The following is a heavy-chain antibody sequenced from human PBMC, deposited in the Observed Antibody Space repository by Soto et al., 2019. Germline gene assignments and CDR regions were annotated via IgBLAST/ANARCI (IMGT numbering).Heavy chain of an antibody. CDR3: EEGLRFLVRWFDP. D-gene: IGHD3-3*01. CDR1: GGSISSGGYY. J-gene: IGHJ5*02. Sequence: SETLSLTCTVSGGSISSGGYYWSWIRQHPGKGLEWIGYIYYSGSTYYNPSLKSRVTISVDTSKNQFSLKLSSVTAADTAVYYCEEGLRFLVRWFDPGCLGTLLTSSS. CDR2: IYYSGST. V-gene: IGHV4-31*03.